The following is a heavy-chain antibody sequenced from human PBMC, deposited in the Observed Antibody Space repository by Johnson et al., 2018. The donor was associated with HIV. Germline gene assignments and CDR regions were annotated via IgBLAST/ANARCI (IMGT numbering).Heavy chain of an antibody. V-gene: IGHV3-30-3*01. CDR2: ISYAGSNK. J-gene: IGHJ3*02. CDR1: GFTFSSNA. D-gene: IGHD4-17*01. Sequence: QVQLVESGGGLVKPGGSLRLSCAASGFTFSSNAMHWVRQAPGKGLERVVVISYAGSNKSYADSVKGRFTISRDNSKNTLYLQMNSLRAEDTAVYYCAKEYSSPYGDYDGDAFDIWGQGTMVTVSS. CDR3: AKEYSSPYGDYDGDAFDI.